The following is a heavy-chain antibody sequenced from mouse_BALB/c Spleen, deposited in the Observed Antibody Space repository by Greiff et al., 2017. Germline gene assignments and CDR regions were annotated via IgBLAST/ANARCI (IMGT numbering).Heavy chain of an antibody. J-gene: IGHJ4*01. Sequence: QVQLKQSGPGLVAPSQSLSITCTVSGFSLTGYGVNWVRQPPGKGLEWLGMIWGDGSTDYNSALKSRLSISKDNSKSQVFLKMNSLQTDDTARYYCARDPFYDYGYDAMDYWGQGTSVTVSS. CDR1: GFSLTGYG. CDR3: ARDPFYDYGYDAMDY. V-gene: IGHV2-6-7*01. CDR2: IWGDGST. D-gene: IGHD2-4*01.